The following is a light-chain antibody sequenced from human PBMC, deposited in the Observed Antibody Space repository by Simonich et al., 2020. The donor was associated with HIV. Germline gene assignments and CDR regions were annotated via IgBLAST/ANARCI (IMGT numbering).Light chain of an antibody. V-gene: IGKV4-1*01. CDR1: QSVLYSSNNKNY. J-gene: IGKJ2*01. CDR2: WAS. CDR3: QHYYSSPYT. Sequence: DIVMTQSPDSLAVSLGERATINCKSSQSVLYSSNNKNYLTWYQQKPGQPPKLLIYWASTRESWVPDRFTGSGSGTDFTLTSSSLQAEDVAVYYCQHYYSSPYTFGQGTKLEIK.